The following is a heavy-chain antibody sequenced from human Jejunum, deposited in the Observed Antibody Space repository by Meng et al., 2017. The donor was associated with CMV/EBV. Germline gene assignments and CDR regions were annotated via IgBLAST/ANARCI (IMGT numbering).Heavy chain of an antibody. D-gene: IGHD4-17*01. CDR3: ARAIDYGDPNWFDT. V-gene: IGHV3-21*01. J-gene: IGHJ5*02. Sequence: GLTFTSYSITWVRQAPGKGLEWLSYISGSSTYIYHADSVKGRFTISRDNAKNSVYLQMNGLRAEDAAVYYCARAIDYGDPNWFDTWGQGTLVTVSS. CDR1: GLTFTSYS. CDR2: ISGSSTYI.